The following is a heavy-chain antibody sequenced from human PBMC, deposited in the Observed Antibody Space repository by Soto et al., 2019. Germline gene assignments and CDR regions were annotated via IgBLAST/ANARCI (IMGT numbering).Heavy chain of an antibody. J-gene: IGHJ4*02. CDR2: IKPDGSEQ. CDR1: GFTCSGCW. CDR3: TSSGMANY. Sequence: EVHLVESGGGLVQPGGSLRLACAGSGFTCSGCWLSWVRQAPGRGLQWVANIKPDGSEQWYVDSVKGRFTISRDDAKNSMYLQMNSLSAEDTAIYYCTSSGMANYWGQGIRVTVSS. V-gene: IGHV3-7*05.